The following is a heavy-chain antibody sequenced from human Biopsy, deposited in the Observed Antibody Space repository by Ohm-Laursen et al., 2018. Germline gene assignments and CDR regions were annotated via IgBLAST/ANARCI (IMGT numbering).Heavy chain of an antibody. Sequence: SDTLSLTCAVYGGSFNGYFWGWIRQPPGKGLEWIGDITQSESTNYSPSLKSRVTISVDTAKKQFSLSLRSVTAADTAVYYCARVPLPGIGAAYQGRFLYGMDVWGQGTTVSVSS. CDR1: GGSFNGYF. CDR3: ARVPLPGIGAAYQGRFLYGMDV. CDR2: ITQSEST. J-gene: IGHJ6*02. V-gene: IGHV4-34*01. D-gene: IGHD6-13*01.